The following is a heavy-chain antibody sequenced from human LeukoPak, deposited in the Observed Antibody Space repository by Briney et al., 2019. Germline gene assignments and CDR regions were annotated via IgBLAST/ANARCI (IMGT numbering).Heavy chain of an antibody. J-gene: IGHJ6*03. Sequence: GGSLRLSCAASGFTFSSYSVNWVRQAPGKGLEWVSYISSSSSTIYYADSVKGRFTISRDNAKNSLYLQMNSLRAEDTAVYYCARDSPEQPYDFWSGYLHYYYYYYMDVWGKGTTVTVSS. CDR2: ISSSSSTI. CDR3: ARDSPEQPYDFWSGYLHYYYYYYMDV. D-gene: IGHD3-3*01. V-gene: IGHV3-48*04. CDR1: GFTFSSYS.